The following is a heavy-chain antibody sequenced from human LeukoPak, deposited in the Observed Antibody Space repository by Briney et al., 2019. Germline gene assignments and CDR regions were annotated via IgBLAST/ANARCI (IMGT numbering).Heavy chain of an antibody. Sequence: GSVKASCKASGYTFTGYYRHLVRQAPGQGLEWMGGINPNSGGTNYAQKLQGRVTMTRDTSISTAYMELSRLRSDDTAVYYCATIYYDFWSGYSFDYWGQGTLVTVSS. CDR1: GYTFTGYY. V-gene: IGHV1-2*02. CDR3: ATIYYDFWSGYSFDY. J-gene: IGHJ4*02. D-gene: IGHD3-3*01. CDR2: INPNSGGT.